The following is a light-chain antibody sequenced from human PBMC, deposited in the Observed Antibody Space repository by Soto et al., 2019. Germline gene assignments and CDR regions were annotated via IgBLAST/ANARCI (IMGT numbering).Light chain of an antibody. Sequence: QSALTQPASVSGSPGQSVTISCTGTSCDVGGGNLVSWYQQHPGKAPKLMIYEGSKRPSGVSHRFSGSKSGNTASLTISGLQAEDEADYYCCSYAGSSTVVFGGGTKLTVL. CDR1: SCDVGGGNL. CDR3: CSYAGSSTVV. CDR2: EGS. V-gene: IGLV2-23*01. J-gene: IGLJ2*01.